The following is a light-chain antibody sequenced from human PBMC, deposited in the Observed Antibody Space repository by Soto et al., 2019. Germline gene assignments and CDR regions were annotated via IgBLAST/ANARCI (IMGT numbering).Light chain of an antibody. J-gene: IGLJ2*01. CDR1: SRDVGSYDL. CDR3: CSYATTTL. Sequence: QSALTQPASVSGSPGQSITISCTGTSRDVGSYDLVSWYQQHPGNAPKLMIYDVSKRPSGVSDRFSGSKSGNTASLTISGLQDDDAADYYCCSYATTTLFGGGTKVTVL. V-gene: IGLV2-23*02. CDR2: DVS.